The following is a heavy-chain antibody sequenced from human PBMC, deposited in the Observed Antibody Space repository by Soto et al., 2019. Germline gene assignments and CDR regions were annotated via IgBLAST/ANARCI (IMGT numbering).Heavy chain of an antibody. Sequence: QVQLQESGPGLVKPSETLSLTCTVSGGSISSYYWSWIRQPPGKGLEWIGYIYYSGSTNYNPSLKSRVTISVDTSKNQFSLKLSSVTAADTAVYYCARLDGSSWYYYYGMDVWGQGTTVTVSS. CDR3: ARLDGSSWYYYYGMDV. CDR1: GGSISSYY. CDR2: IYYSGST. J-gene: IGHJ6*02. V-gene: IGHV4-59*08. D-gene: IGHD6-13*01.